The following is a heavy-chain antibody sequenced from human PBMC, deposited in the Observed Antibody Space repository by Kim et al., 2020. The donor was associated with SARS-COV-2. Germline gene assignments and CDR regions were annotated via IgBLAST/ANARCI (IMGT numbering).Heavy chain of an antibody. Sequence: SETLSLTCAVYGGSFSGYYWSWIRQPTGKGLEWIGEINHSGRTNYNPSLKSRVTISVDTSKNQFSLKLTSVTAADTAVYYCARRLSNTSGWGSHYCDFWG. J-gene: IGHJ3*01. V-gene: IGHV4-34*01. CDR3: ARRLSNTSGWGSHYCDF. D-gene: IGHD3-10*01. CDR2: INHSGRT. CDR1: GGSFSGYY.